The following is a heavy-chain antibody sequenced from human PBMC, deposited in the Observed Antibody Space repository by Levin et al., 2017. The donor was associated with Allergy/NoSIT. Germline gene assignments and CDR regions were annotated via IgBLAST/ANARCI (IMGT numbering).Heavy chain of an antibody. V-gene: IGHV3-23*01. Sequence: ETLSLTCVGSGFPFDNYVISWVRQAPGTAPEWVSAVGTRGGTTYYADSVKGRFTMSRDDAKKTVYLQMDGLRGDDTATYYCAIAGTSVPGFDYWGQGILVTVSS. J-gene: IGHJ4*02. D-gene: IGHD2-21*01. CDR1: GFPFDNYV. CDR2: VGTRGGTT. CDR3: AIAGTSVPGFDY.